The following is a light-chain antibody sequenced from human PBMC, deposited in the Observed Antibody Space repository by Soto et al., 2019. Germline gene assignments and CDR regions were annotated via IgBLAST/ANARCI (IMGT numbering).Light chain of an antibody. CDR3: QQYNNWPRT. CDR2: GAS. Sequence: ERVMTQSPATLSVSRGERATLSCGASQSVSSNLAWYQQKPGQAPRLLIYGASTRATGIPARFSGSGSGTEFTLTISSLQSEDFAVYYCQQYNNWPRTFGQGTKVDIK. V-gene: IGKV3-15*01. CDR1: QSVSSN. J-gene: IGKJ1*01.